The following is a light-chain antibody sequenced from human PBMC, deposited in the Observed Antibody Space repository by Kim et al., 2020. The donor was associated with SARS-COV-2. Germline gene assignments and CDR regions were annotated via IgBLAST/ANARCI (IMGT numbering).Light chain of an antibody. CDR2: SNN. Sequence: GQRVTISCSGSSSNIGSNYVYWYHHLPGTAPKLLIYSNNQRPSGVPDRFSGSKSGTSASLAISGLRSEDEADYYCAAWDDSLSGVLFGGGTQLTVL. CDR3: AAWDDSLSGVL. V-gene: IGLV1-47*02. J-gene: IGLJ2*01. CDR1: SSNIGSNY.